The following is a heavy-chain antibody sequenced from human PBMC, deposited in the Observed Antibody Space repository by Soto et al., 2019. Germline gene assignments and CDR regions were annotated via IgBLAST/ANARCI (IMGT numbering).Heavy chain of an antibody. J-gene: IGHJ4*02. CDR1: GGTFRNYA. V-gene: IGHV1-69*13. Sequence: SVKVSCKASGGTFRNYAFSWVRQAPGQGLEWMGGIIPIFGKANYEQRFQGRLTITADESTSTAYMELNSLRSEDTAVYFCARDLYINWYYPLDSWGQGTLVTVSS. D-gene: IGHD1-7*01. CDR3: ARDLYINWYYPLDS. CDR2: IIPIFGKA.